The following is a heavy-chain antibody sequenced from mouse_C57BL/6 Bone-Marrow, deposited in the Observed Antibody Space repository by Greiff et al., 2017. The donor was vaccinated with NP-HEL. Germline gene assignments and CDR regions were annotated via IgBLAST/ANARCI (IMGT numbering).Heavy chain of an antibody. CDR1: GFNIKDYY. D-gene: IGHD1-1*01. V-gene: IGHV14-1*01. J-gene: IGHJ3*01. Sequence: EVQLQQSGAELVRPGASVKLSCTASGFNIKDYYMHWVKQRPEQGLEWIGRIDPEDGDTEYAPKFQGKATMTADTSSNTAYLQLSSLTSEDTAVYYCTTYYDGSSERAWFAYWGQGTLVTVSA. CDR2: IDPEDGDT. CDR3: TTYYDGSSERAWFAY.